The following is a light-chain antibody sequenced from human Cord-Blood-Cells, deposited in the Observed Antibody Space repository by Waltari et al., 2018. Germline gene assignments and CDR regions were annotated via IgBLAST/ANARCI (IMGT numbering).Light chain of an antibody. V-gene: IGLV2-14*01. CDR3: SPYTSSSTWV. CDR1: GSDVGGNNY. CDR2: DVS. Sequence: QSALTQPASVSGSPGPSITIPCPGTGSDVGGNNYSPWYQQHPGKAPKLMIYDVSNRPSGVSNRFSGSKSGNTASLTISGLQAEDEADYYCSPYTSSSTWVFGGGTKLTVL. J-gene: IGLJ3*02.